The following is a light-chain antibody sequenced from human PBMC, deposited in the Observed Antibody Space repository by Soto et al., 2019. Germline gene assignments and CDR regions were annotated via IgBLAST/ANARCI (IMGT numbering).Light chain of an antibody. Sequence: DIRMTQSPSTLSASVGDRVTITCRASQFIDRWLAWYQQKPGKAPQYLIFDASSLYGGVPLRFSGSGSGTEFTLTITSLQPDDSATYYCLQYSGSSYTFGQGTRVEIK. V-gene: IGKV1-5*01. CDR1: QFIDRW. J-gene: IGKJ2*01. CDR2: DAS. CDR3: LQYSGSSYT.